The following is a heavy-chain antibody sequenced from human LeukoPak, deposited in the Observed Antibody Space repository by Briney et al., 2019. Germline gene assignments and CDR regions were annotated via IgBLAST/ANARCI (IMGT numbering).Heavy chain of an antibody. CDR1: GYTFTGYY. CDR2: INPNSGGT. V-gene: IGHV1-2*02. CDR3: ARAPGSVSP. J-gene: IGHJ5*02. D-gene: IGHD1-26*01. Sequence: ASVKVSCKASGYTFTGYYIHWVRQAPGQGLEWMGWINPNSGGTNYAQKFQGRVTMTRDTSISTAYMELNWLTSDDTAVCYCARAPGSVSPWGQGTLVTVSS.